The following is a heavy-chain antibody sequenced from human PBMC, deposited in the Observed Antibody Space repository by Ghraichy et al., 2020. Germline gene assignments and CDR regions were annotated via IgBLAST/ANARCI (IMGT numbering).Heavy chain of an antibody. D-gene: IGHD3-10*01. CDR2: IYFSGST. J-gene: IGHJ4*02. Sequence: SETLSLTCTVSGGSINSYYWSWIRQPPGKGLEWIGYIYFSGSTNYNPSLKSRVTISVDTSTNQFSLKLNSVTAADTAVYFCARRASGSYYRTWGQGTLVTVSS. CDR1: GGSINSYY. CDR3: ARRASGSYYRT. V-gene: IGHV4-59*08.